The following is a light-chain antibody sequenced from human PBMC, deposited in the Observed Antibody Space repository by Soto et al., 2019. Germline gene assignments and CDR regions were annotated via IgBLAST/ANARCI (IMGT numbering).Light chain of an antibody. CDR1: SSDVGSYNL. CDR3: CSYAGSSTYV. V-gene: IGLV2-23*02. CDR2: EVS. J-gene: IGLJ1*01. Sequence: SVLTQPAPVSGAPGQSITISCPGTSSDVGSYNLVSWYQQHPAKAPKVMIYEVSKRPSGVPNRFSGSKSGSTASLTISGLQAEDEADYYCCSYAGSSTYVFGTGTKVTVL.